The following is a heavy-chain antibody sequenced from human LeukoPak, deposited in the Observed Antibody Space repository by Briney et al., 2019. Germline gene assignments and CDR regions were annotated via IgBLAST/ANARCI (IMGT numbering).Heavy chain of an antibody. CDR1: GFTFSTFW. D-gene: IGHD7-27*01. CDR2: ISNDGSTT. CDR3: NVRWGPNSDY. V-gene: IGHV3-74*01. Sequence: PGRSLRLSCAASGFTFSTFWMHWVRQTPGKGLVWVSRISNDGSTTHYADSVKGRFTISRDNAKNTLFLHMNSLRAEDTAVYYCNVRWGPNSDYWGQGTLVTVSS. J-gene: IGHJ4*02.